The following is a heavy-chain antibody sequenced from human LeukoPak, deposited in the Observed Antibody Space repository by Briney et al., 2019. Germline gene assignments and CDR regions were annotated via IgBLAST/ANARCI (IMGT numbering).Heavy chain of an antibody. CDR1: GGSISGYY. CDR2: IYYSGRT. D-gene: IGHD3-22*01. Sequence: SETLPLTCTVSGGSISGYYWSWIRQPPGKGLEWIGYIYYSGRTNYNPSLKSRVTISVDTSKNQFSLKLSSVTAADTAVYYCASSDYLSRTFDYWGQGTLVTVSS. J-gene: IGHJ4*02. CDR3: ASSDYLSRTFDY. V-gene: IGHV4-59*01.